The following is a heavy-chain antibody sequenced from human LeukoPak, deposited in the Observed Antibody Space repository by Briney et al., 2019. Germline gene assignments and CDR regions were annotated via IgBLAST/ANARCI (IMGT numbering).Heavy chain of an antibody. CDR1: GFTFNTYS. Sequence: GGSLRLSCAASGFTFNTYSMNWVRQAPGKGLEWVSSISGSSAYIYYADSVKGRFTISRDNAESSLHLQMHSLRAEDTARYYCARGVVGATRGIFDIWGQGTMVTVSS. CDR3: ARGVVGATRGIFDI. J-gene: IGHJ3*02. V-gene: IGHV3-21*01. D-gene: IGHD1-26*01. CDR2: ISGSSAYI.